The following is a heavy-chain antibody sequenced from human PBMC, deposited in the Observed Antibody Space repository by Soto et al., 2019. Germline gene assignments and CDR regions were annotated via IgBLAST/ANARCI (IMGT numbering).Heavy chain of an antibody. CDR3: ARGVVANWYFAL. J-gene: IGHJ2*01. V-gene: IGHV4-30-2*01. CDR2: IYHSGST. Sequence: QLQLQESGSGLVKPSQTLSLTCAVSGGSISSGGYSWSWIRQPPGKAPEWIGYIYHSGSTYYNPSLKSRVTISVDRSKSQFSLKLSSVTAADTAVYYCARGVVANWYFALWGRGTLVTVSS. D-gene: IGHD5-12*01. CDR1: GGSISSGGYS.